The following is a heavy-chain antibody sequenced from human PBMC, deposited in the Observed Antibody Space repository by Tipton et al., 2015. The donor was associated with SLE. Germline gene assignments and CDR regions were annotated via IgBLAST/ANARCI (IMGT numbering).Heavy chain of an antibody. V-gene: IGHV4-38-2*01. Sequence: TLSLTCSVSSYSIYNGFYWGWIRQPPGRGLEWIGSIYYRGSTYYNPSLKSRVTISVDTSKNQFSLKLSSVTAADTAVYYCARHPKRESGSQFLFDYWGQGTLVTVSS. J-gene: IGHJ4*02. CDR3: ARHPKRESGSQFLFDY. D-gene: IGHD2-21*01. CDR2: IYYRGST. CDR1: SYSIYNGFY.